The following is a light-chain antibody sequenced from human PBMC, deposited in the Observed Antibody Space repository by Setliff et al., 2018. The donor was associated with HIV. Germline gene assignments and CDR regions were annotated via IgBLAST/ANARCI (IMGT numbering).Light chain of an antibody. CDR2: DVS. V-gene: IGLV2-11*01. CDR3: CSYAGAYNLV. CDR1: SSDVGGYYY. J-gene: IGLJ2*01. Sequence: LTQPRSVSGSPGQSVTISCTGTSSDVGGYYYVSWYQQHPGNAPKILIFDVSERPSGVPDRFSGSKSGNTASLTISGLQADDEADYYCCSYAGAYNLVLGGGTKVTVL.